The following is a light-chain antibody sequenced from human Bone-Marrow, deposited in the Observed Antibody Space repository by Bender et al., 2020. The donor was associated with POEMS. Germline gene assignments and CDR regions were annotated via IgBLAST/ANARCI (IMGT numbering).Light chain of an antibody. V-gene: IGLV2-8*01. Sequence: QTALTQPPSTSGSPGQSVTISCTGSTNDIGAFNSVSWYQQHPGRAPQLIIYEGSKRPSGVSYRFSGSKSGNTASLTISGLHTDDEADYYCCSYAGSPWVFGTGTTVTVL. CDR2: EGS. J-gene: IGLJ1*01. CDR1: TNDIGAFNS. CDR3: CSYAGSPWV.